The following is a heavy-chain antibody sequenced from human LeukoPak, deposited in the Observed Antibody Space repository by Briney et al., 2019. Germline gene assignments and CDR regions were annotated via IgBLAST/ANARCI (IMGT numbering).Heavy chain of an antibody. Sequence: ASVKVSCKASGGTFSSYAISWVRQAPGQGLEWMGGIIPIFGTANYAQKFQGRVTITADESTSTAYMELSSLRSEDTAVYYCATAEPGSDFWSGYGHHFDYWGQGTLVTVSS. CDR3: ATAEPGSDFWSGYGHHFDY. V-gene: IGHV1-69*13. CDR2: IIPIFGTA. CDR1: GGTFSSYA. J-gene: IGHJ4*02. D-gene: IGHD3-3*01.